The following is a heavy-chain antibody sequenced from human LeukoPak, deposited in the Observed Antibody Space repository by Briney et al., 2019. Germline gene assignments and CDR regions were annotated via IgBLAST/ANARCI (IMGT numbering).Heavy chain of an antibody. Sequence: SVKVSCKASGGTFSSYAISWVRLAPGQGLEWMGRIIPIFGTANYAQKFQGRVTITTDESTSTAYMELSSLRSEDTAVYYCARDQCSGGSCYPYYFDYWGQGTLVTVSS. CDR2: IIPIFGTA. CDR1: GGTFSSYA. J-gene: IGHJ4*02. D-gene: IGHD2-15*01. CDR3: ARDQCSGGSCYPYYFDY. V-gene: IGHV1-69*05.